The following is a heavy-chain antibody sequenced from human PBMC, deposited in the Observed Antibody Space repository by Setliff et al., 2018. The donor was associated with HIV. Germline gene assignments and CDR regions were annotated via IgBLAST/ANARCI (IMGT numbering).Heavy chain of an antibody. CDR1: GYTFTSYD. J-gene: IGHJ4*02. Sequence: ASVKVSCKASGYTFTSYDINWVRQATGQGLEWMGWMNPNSGNTGYAQKFQGRVTMTRNTSISTAYMELSSLRSEDTAVYYCARGRKMQWLTLSYFDYWGQGTLVTVS. CDR3: ARGRKMQWLTLSYFDY. CDR2: MNPNSGNT. V-gene: IGHV1-8*01. D-gene: IGHD6-19*01.